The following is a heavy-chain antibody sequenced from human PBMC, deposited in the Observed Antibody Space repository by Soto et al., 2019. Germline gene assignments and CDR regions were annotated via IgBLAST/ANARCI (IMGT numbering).Heavy chain of an antibody. J-gene: IGHJ3*02. CDR2: ISYDGSNK. CDR1: GFTFCSYA. D-gene: IGHD2-15*01. CDR3: ASKVVTGAFDI. Sequence: PGGSLRLSCAASGFTFCSYAMHGVRQAPGKGLEWVAVISYDGSNKYYADSVKGRFTISRDNSKNTLYLQMNSLRAEDTAVYYCASKVVTGAFDIWGQGTMVTVSS. V-gene: IGHV3-30-3*01.